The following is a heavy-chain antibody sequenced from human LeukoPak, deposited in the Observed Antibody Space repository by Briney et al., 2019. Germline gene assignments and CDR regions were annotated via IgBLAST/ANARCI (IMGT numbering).Heavy chain of an antibody. D-gene: IGHD3-3*01. CDR3: AKTRGRSGFDY. Sequence: GGSLRLSCAASGFTFDDYAMHWVRQAPGKGLEWVSGISWNSGSIGYADSVEGRFTISRDNAKNSLYLQMNSLRAEDTALYYCAKTRGRSGFDYWGQGTLVTVSS. V-gene: IGHV3-9*01. CDR1: GFTFDDYA. J-gene: IGHJ4*02. CDR2: ISWNSGSI.